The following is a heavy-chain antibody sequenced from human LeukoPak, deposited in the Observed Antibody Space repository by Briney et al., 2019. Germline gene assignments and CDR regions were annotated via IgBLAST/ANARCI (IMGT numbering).Heavy chain of an antibody. CDR1: GYTFTRYD. Sequence: GASVPVSCKASGYTFTRYDINRVGQATAPGLEGMGWMNPNSGNTGYVQKFQGRVTITRNTSISTAYMELSSLRSEDTAVYYCARKIAAAALPQFDYWGQGTLVTVSS. CDR2: MNPNSGNT. V-gene: IGHV1-8*03. CDR3: ARKIAAAALPQFDY. J-gene: IGHJ4*02. D-gene: IGHD6-13*01.